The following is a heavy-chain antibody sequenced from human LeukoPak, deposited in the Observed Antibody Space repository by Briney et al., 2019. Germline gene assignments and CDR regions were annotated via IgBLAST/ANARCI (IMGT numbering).Heavy chain of an antibody. V-gene: IGHV1-18*01. CDR3: ARASVTIIRGAGDAFDF. Sequence: ASVKVSCKASGYTFTTYGISWVRQAPGQGLEWMGWISGYNGNTNYAQNLQGRVTMSTDASTSTAYMELRSLRSDDTAVYYCARASVTIIRGAGDAFDFWGQGTVVTVSS. CDR1: GYTFTTYG. D-gene: IGHD3-10*01. CDR2: ISGYNGNT. J-gene: IGHJ3*01.